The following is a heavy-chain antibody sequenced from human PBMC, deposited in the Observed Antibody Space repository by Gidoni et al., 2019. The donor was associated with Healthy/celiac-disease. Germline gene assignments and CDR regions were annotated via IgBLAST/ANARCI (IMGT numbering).Heavy chain of an antibody. D-gene: IGHD4-17*01. CDR3: ARNYGDYPPADYYYGMDV. V-gene: IGHV1-46*01. J-gene: IGHJ6*02. CDR1: GYTFTSYY. Sequence: QVQLVQSGAAVKKPGASVKVSCKASGYTFTSYYMHWVRPAPGQGLEWMGIINPSGGSTSYAQKFQGRVTMTRDTSTSTVYMELSSLRSEDTAVYYCARNYGDYPPADYYYGMDVWGQGTTVTVSS. CDR2: INPSGGST.